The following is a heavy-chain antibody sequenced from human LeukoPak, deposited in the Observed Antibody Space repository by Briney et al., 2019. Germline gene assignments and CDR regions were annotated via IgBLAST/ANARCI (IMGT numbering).Heavy chain of an antibody. Sequence: SETLSLTCTVSGGSVSSGSYYWSWIRQRPGKELEWIGEVYHSGSTNYNPSLKSRVTISVDKSKNQFSLKLSSVTAADTAVYYCARVNGGILTGYSIFDYWGQGTLVTVSS. J-gene: IGHJ4*02. CDR2: VYHSGST. CDR3: ARVNGGILTGYSIFDY. CDR1: GGSVSSGSYY. D-gene: IGHD3-9*01. V-gene: IGHV4-61*01.